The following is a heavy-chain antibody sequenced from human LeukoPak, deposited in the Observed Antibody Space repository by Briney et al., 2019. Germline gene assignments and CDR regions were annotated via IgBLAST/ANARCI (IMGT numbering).Heavy chain of an antibody. V-gene: IGHV1-69*13. Sequence: SVKVSCKASGGTFSSYAISWVRQAPGQGLEWMGGIIPIFGTANYAQKFQGRVTITADESTSTAYMELSSLRSEDTAVYYCANGYSSGWYFDYWGQGTLVTVSS. D-gene: IGHD6-19*01. CDR1: GGTFSSYA. CDR2: IIPIFGTA. CDR3: ANGYSSGWYFDY. J-gene: IGHJ4*02.